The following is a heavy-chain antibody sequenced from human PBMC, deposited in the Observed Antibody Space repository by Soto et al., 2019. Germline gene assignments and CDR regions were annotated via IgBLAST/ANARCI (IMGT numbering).Heavy chain of an antibody. CDR3: VRAWYYAYSSGYIRCFDY. Sequence: PGGSLRLSCAASGFSLSDHYIDWVRQASGKGMERVGRSRDKAPGYSTEYSASVKCRFTTPRDASKSSLLLRMNRLKTEDTAVDYCVRAWYYAYSSGYIRCFDYWGQGTLVDVSS. CDR2: SRDKAPGYST. D-gene: IGHD3-22*01. J-gene: IGHJ4*02. CDR1: GFSLSDHY. V-gene: IGHV3-72*01.